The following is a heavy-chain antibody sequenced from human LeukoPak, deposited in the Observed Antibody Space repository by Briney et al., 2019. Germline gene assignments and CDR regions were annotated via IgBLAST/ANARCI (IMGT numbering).Heavy chain of an antibody. V-gene: IGHV1-2*02. CDR1: GYTFTGYY. D-gene: IGHD6-13*01. CDR3: ARGLSSSWYTHDAFDI. CDR2: INPNSGGT. Sequence: ASVKVSCKASGYTFTGYYMHWVRQAPGQGLEWMGWINPNSGGTNYAQKFQGRVTMTRDTSISTAYMELSRLRSDDTAVYYCARGLSSSWYTHDAFDIWGQGTMVTVSS. J-gene: IGHJ3*02.